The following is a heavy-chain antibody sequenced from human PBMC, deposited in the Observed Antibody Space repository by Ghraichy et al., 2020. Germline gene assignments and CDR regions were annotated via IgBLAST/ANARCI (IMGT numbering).Heavy chain of an antibody. CDR1: GFTFSSFA. CDR3: AKEIVVVPAAIDY. CDR2: ISGSGGGT. D-gene: IGHD2-2*01. Sequence: GESLNISCAASGFTFSSFAMSWVRQAPGKGLEWVSAISGSGGGTYYADSVKGRFTISRDNSKNTLYLQMNSLRAEDTTVYYCAKEIVVVPAAIDYWGQGTLVTVSS. J-gene: IGHJ4*02. V-gene: IGHV3-23*01.